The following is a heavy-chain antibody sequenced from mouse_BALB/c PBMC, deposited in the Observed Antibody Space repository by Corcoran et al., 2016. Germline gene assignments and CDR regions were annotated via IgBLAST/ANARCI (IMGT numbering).Heavy chain of an antibody. V-gene: IGHV1S34*01. Sequence: LVKTGASVKISCKASGYSFTGYYMHWVKQSHGKSLEWFGYISCYNGATSYNQKFKGKATFTVDTSSSTAYMQFNSLTSEDSAVYYCAKGDYDVVYYFDYCGEGTTLTVSS. CDR1: GYSFTGYY. CDR3: AKGDYDVVYYFDY. D-gene: IGHD2-4*01. CDR2: ISCYNGAT. J-gene: IGHJ2*01.